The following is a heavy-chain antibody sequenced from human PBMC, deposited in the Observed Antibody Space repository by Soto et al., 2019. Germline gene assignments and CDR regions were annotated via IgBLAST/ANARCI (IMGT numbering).Heavy chain of an antibody. V-gene: IGHV3-23*01. CDR3: ARDHLTYYDILTTFGGGYYYYGMDV. D-gene: IGHD3-9*01. CDR1: EFTFSNYA. CDR2: ISDNGGTT. J-gene: IGHJ6*02. Sequence: GGSLRLSCAASEFTFSNYAMSWVRQAPGKGLEWVSSISDNGGTTYYADSVKGRFTISRDNSKNTLYLQMNSLRAEDTAVYYCARDHLTYYDILTTFGGGYYYYGMDVWGQGTTVTVSS.